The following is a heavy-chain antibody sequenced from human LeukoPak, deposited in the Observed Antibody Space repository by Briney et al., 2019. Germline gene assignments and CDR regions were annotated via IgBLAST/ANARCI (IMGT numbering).Heavy chain of an antibody. D-gene: IGHD3-22*01. V-gene: IGHV3-23*01. CDR2: ISGSGRST. CDR1: GFTFSSYA. CDR3: AKGGYYDSSGYEN. J-gene: IGHJ4*02. Sequence: GGSLRLSCAASGFTFSSYAMSWVRQAPGKGLEWVSTISGSGRSTYYADSVKGRFTISRDNSKNTLYLQMNSLRAEDTAVYYCAKGGYYDSSGYENWGQGTLVTVSS.